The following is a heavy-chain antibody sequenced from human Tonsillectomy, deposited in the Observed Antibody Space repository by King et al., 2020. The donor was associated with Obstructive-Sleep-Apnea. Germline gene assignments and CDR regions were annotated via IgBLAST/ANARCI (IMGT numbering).Heavy chain of an antibody. V-gene: IGHV3-11*01. J-gene: IGHJ6*02. Sequence: VQLVESGGGLVKPGGSLRLSCAASGFSFSVYYMNWIRQAPGKGLEWVAHISASGSTIYDADSVKGRFTISRDNAKNSLFLQMNSLRAEDTAVYYCTRADRDYAVFYGLDVWGQGTTVTVSS. D-gene: IGHD3-9*01. CDR3: TRADRDYAVFYGLDV. CDR1: GFSFSVYY. CDR2: ISASGSTI.